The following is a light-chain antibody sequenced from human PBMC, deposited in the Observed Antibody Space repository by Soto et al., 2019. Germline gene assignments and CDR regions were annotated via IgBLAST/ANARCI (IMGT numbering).Light chain of an antibody. CDR2: AND. Sequence: QSVLTQPPSASRTPGQRVPIPCAGSSSDIGSNSVNWYQQLPGAAPRLLIYANDHRPSGVPDRFSASKSGTSASLAISGVRAEDEAFYYCATWSDSLKGWVFGGGTKLTVL. V-gene: IGLV1-44*01. CDR1: SSDIGSNS. J-gene: IGLJ3*02. CDR3: ATWSDSLKGWV.